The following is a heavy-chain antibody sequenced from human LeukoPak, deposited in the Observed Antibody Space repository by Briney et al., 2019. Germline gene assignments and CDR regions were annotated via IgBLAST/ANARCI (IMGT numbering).Heavy chain of an antibody. V-gene: IGHV1-24*01. CDR1: GYTLTELS. J-gene: IGHJ5*02. CDR3: AREGIAAAGTGNWFDP. CDR2: FDPEDGET. D-gene: IGHD6-13*01. Sequence: GASVKVSCKVSGYTLTELSMHWVRQAPGKGLEWMGGFDPEDGETIYAQKFQGRVTMTRDMSTSTVYMELSSLRSEDTAVYYCAREGIAAAGTGNWFDPWGQGTLVTVSS.